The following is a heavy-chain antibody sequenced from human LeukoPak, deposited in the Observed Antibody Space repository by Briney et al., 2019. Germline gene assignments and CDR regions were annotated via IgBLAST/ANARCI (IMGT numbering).Heavy chain of an antibody. Sequence: GGSLRLSCAASGFTFSSYSMNWVRQAPGKGLEWVSYISSSSSTIYYADSVKGRFTISRDNAKNSLYLQMNSLRAEDTAVYYCARDPLRGAAAGREYYYYGMDVWGQGTTVTVSS. CDR3: ARDPLRGAAAGREYYYYGMDV. D-gene: IGHD6-13*01. J-gene: IGHJ6*02. V-gene: IGHV3-48*04. CDR2: ISSSSSTI. CDR1: GFTFSSYS.